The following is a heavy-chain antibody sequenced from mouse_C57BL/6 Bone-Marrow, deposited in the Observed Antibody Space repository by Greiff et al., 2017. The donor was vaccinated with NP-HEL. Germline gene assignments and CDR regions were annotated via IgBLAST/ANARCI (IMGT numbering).Heavy chain of an antibody. CDR2: IHPNSGST. D-gene: IGHD2-1*01. CDR3: ARGRVIYYGNYEGFAY. CDR1: GYTFTSYW. Sequence: QVQLQQSGAELVKPGASVKLSCKASGYTFTSYWMHWVKQRPGKGLEWIGMIHPNSGSTNYNEKFKSKATLTVDKSSSTAYMQLSSLASEDSAVYDCARGRVIYYGNYEGFAYWGQGTLVTVSA. J-gene: IGHJ3*01. V-gene: IGHV1-64*01.